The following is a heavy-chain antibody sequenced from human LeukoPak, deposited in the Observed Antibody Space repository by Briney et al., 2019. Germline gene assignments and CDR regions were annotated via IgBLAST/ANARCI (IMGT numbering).Heavy chain of an antibody. CDR2: INPSGGST. CDR1: GYTFTSYY. V-gene: IGHV1-46*01. CDR3: ARGMYYYDSSGYYYYYYYMDV. D-gene: IGHD3-22*01. Sequence: GASVKVSCKASGYTFTSYYMHWVRQAPGQGLEWMGIINPSGGSTSYAQKFQGRVTMTRNTSISTAYMELSSLRSEDTAVYYCARGMYYYDSSGYYYYYYYMDVWGKGTTVTVSS. J-gene: IGHJ6*03.